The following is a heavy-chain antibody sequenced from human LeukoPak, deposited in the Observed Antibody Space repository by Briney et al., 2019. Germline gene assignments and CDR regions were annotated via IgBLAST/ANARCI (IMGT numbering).Heavy chain of an antibody. CDR3: TGETYYFDY. CDR2: ISSRSSYI. D-gene: IGHD3-10*01. Sequence: GGSLRLSCAASGFTFSTYSGNWIRQAPGKGLEWVSSISSRSSYIYYADSVKGRFVISRDNTKNSLYLQMNSLRAEDTAVYYCTGETYYFDYWGQGALVTVSS. J-gene: IGHJ4*02. V-gene: IGHV3-21*01. CDR1: GFTFSTYS.